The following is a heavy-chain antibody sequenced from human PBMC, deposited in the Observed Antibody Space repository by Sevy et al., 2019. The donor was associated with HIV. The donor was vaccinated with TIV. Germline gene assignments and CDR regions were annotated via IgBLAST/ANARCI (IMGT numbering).Heavy chain of an antibody. CDR3: ARYSSSYYGSGRRGAFDI. D-gene: IGHD3-10*01. V-gene: IGHV4-34*01. CDR1: GGSFSGYY. CDR2: INHSGST. J-gene: IGHJ3*02. Sequence: SETLSLTCAVYGGSFSGYYWSWIRQPPGKGLEWIGEINHSGSTNYNPSLKSRVTISVDTSKNQFSLKLSSVTAADTAVYYCARYSSSYYGSGRRGAFDIRGQGTMVTVSS.